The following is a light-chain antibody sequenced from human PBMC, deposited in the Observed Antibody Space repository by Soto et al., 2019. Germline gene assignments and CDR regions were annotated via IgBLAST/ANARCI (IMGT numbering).Light chain of an antibody. CDR1: QDIRSD. CDR3: LQDNKYPLT. J-gene: IGKJ4*01. Sequence: AIQMTQFPSSLSASVGDRGTLTCRASQDIRSDLGWYQQRPGKAPNLLIYATSTLQSGVPSRFSGSGSGTDFTLTISSLHPDDFATYYCLQDNKYPLTFGGGTKGDIK. CDR2: ATS. V-gene: IGKV1-6*01.